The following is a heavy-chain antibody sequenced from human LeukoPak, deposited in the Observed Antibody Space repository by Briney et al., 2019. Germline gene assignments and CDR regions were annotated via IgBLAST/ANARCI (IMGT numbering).Heavy chain of an antibody. CDR1: GGSISSSSYY. Sequence: SQTLSLTCTVSGGSISSSSYYWGWIRQPPGKGLEWIGSIYYSGSTYYNPSLKSRVTISVDTSKNQFSLKLSSVTAADTAVYYCARRLWFGRYFDYWGQGTLVTVSS. D-gene: IGHD3-10*01. CDR3: ARRLWFGRYFDY. CDR2: IYYSGST. V-gene: IGHV4-39*07. J-gene: IGHJ4*02.